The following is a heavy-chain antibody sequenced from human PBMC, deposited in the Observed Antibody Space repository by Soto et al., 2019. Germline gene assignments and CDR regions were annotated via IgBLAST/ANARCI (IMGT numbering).Heavy chain of an antibody. V-gene: IGHV1-18*01. CDR2: ISAYNGDT. D-gene: IGHD6-19*01. Sequence: QDQLVQSGGEVKKPGASVKVSCKASGYSFTNYGITWVRQAPGQGFEWMEWISAYNGDTNYAQKLQGRVTMTTDASTSTAYLELRSLRSDDTAVYYCARDRGVAPPVAGNTHYYYYMDVWGKGTTVTVSS. CDR1: GYSFTNYG. CDR3: ARDRGVAPPVAGNTHYYYYMDV. J-gene: IGHJ6*03.